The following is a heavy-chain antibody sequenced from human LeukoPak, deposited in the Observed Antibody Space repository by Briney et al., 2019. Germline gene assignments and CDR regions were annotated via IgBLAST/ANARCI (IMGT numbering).Heavy chain of an antibody. CDR2: LVYDARS. CDR3: ARDLSAAFDF. J-gene: IGHJ4*02. Sequence: PGGSLRLSCAEPGFPFSSYGMHWVRQAPGKGLEWVARLVYDARSDYANSVKGRFSISRDDSKNTLFLDMSNLRVEDTALYYCARDLSAAFDFWGQGVLVTVSS. V-gene: IGHV3-33*01. CDR1: GFPFSSYG. D-gene: IGHD6-19*01.